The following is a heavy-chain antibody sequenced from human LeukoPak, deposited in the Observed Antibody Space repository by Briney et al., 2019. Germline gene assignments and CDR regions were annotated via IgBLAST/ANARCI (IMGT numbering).Heavy chain of an antibody. Sequence: GASVKVSCKASGYTFTGYYMHWVRQAPGQGLEWMGWINPNSGGTNYAQKFQGRVTITRDTSISTAYMELSRLRSDDTAVYYCARSQGYCSSTSCYELSGVDYWGQGTLVTVSS. V-gene: IGHV1-2*02. CDR1: GYTFTGYY. J-gene: IGHJ4*02. CDR2: INPNSGGT. CDR3: ARSQGYCSSTSCYELSGVDY. D-gene: IGHD2-2*01.